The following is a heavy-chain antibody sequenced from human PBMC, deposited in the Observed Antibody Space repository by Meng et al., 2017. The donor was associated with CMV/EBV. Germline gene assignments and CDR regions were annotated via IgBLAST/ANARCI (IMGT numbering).Heavy chain of an antibody. V-gene: IGHV3-7*01. CDR1: GFTFNNYW. J-gene: IGHJ4*02. CDR2: IKQDGSEK. Sequence: GESLKISCAASGFTFNNYWMSWVRQAPGKGLEWVANIKQDGSEKYYVDSVKGRFTISRDNAKNSLYLQMNSLRAEDTAVYYCAAEHRYWGQGTLVTVSS. CDR3: AAEHRY. D-gene: IGHD1/OR15-1a*01.